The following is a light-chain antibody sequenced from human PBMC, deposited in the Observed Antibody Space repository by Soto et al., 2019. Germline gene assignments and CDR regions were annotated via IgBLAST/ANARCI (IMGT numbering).Light chain of an antibody. CDR3: QQLNSYPIT. V-gene: IGKV1-39*01. CDR1: QSISSY. J-gene: IGKJ5*01. Sequence: DIQMAQSPSSLAASVGDRVTISCGASQSISSYLNWYQQKPGTAPKLLIYAASSLQSAVPSRFSASGPGTDFTLTISSLQPEDFATYYCQQLNSYPITLGQGTRLEI. CDR2: AAS.